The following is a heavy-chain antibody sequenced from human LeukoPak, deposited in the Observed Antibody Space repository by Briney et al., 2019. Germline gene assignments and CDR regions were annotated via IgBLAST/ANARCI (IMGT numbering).Heavy chain of an antibody. CDR1: GYTFTGYY. J-gene: IGHJ6*02. CDR2: INPNSGGT. V-gene: IGHV1-2*02. D-gene: IGHD3-3*01. Sequence: GASVKVSCKASGYTFTGYYMHWVRQAPGQGLEWMGWINPNSGGTNYAQKFQGRVTMTRDTSISTAYMELSRLRSDDTAVYYCARVVNDDFWSGYPYGMDVWGQGTTVTVSS. CDR3: ARVVNDDFWSGYPYGMDV.